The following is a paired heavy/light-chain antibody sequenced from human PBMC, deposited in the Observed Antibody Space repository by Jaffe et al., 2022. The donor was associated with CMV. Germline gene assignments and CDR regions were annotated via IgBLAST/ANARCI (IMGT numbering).Heavy chain of an antibody. CDR1: GFTVSSNY. J-gene: IGHJ5*02. Sequence: EVQLVESGGGLVQPGGSLRLSCAASGFTVSSNYMSWVRQAPGKGLEWVSVIYSGGSTYYADSVKGRFTISRDNSKNTLYLQMNSLRAEDTAVYYCARVSHYDFWSGYYFNENWFDPWGQGTLVTVSS. CDR2: IYSGGST. V-gene: IGHV3-66*01. D-gene: IGHD3-3*01. CDR3: ARVSHYDFWSGYYFNENWFDP.
Light chain of an antibody. CDR3: QQYGSSPPRWT. Sequence: EIVLTQSPGTLSLSPGERATLSCRASQSVSSSYLAWYQQKPGQAPRLLIYGASSRATGIPDRFSGSGSGTDFTLTISRLEPEDFAVYYCQQYGSSPPRWTFGQGTKVEIK. V-gene: IGKV3-20*01. CDR2: GAS. J-gene: IGKJ1*01. CDR1: QSVSSSY.